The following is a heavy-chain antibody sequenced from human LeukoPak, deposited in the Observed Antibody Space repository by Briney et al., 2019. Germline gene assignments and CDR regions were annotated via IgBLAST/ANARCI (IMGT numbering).Heavy chain of an antibody. J-gene: IGHJ6*03. V-gene: IGHV4-59*01. Sequence: SETLSLTCTVSGGSISSYYWSWIRQPPRQGLEWIGYIHYTGSTNYNPSLKSRVTISVDTSKNQFSLKLSSVTAADTAVYYCARVEEGYGSGRRENYYYYYMDVWGKGTTVTISS. CDR1: GGSISSYY. CDR2: IHYTGST. D-gene: IGHD3-10*01. CDR3: ARVEEGYGSGRRENYYYYYMDV.